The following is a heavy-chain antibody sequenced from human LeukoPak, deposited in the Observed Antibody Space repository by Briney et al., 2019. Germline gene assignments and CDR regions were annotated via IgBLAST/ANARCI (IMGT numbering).Heavy chain of an antibody. CDR1: GFTFSSYW. Sequence: PGGSLRLSCAASGFTFSSYWMHWVRQAPGKGLVWVSRISNDGSSTNYADSVEDRFTISRDNAKNTLYLHMNSLRAEDTAVYYCARDSMYGGIWGQGTLVTVSS. CDR2: ISNDGSST. CDR3: ARDSMYGGI. J-gene: IGHJ4*02. D-gene: IGHD2-8*01. V-gene: IGHV3-74*01.